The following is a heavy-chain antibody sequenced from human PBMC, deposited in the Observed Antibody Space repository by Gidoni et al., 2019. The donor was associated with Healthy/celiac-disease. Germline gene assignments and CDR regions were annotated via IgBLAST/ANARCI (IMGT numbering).Heavy chain of an antibody. CDR1: GFTFSSYG. Sequence: QVQLVESGGGVVQPGRSLRLSCAASGFTFSSYGMHWVRQAPGKGLEWVAVISYDGSNKYYADSVKGRFTISRDNSKNTLYLQMNSLRAEDTAVYYCAKAGRSDSGSYSGAFDIWGQGTMVTVSS. D-gene: IGHD1-26*01. J-gene: IGHJ3*02. CDR2: ISYDGSNK. CDR3: AKAGRSDSGSYSGAFDI. V-gene: IGHV3-30*18.